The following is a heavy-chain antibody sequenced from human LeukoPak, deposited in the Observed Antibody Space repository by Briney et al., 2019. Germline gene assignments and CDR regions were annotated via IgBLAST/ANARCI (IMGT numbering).Heavy chain of an antibody. Sequence: PSETLSLTCTVSGGSISSTNYYWGWIRQPPGKGLEWIGSIYYSGSTYYNPSLKSRVTISVDTSKNQFSLKLSSVTAADTAVYYCASVPSVPSYYYYMDVWGKGTTVTVSS. CDR1: GGSISSTNYY. V-gene: IGHV4-39*07. CDR2: IYYSGST. D-gene: IGHD6-6*01. CDR3: ASVPSVPSYYYYMDV. J-gene: IGHJ6*03.